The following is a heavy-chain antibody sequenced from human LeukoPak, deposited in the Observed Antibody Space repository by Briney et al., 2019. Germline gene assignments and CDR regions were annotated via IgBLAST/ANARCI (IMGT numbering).Heavy chain of an antibody. CDR3: ARKGGRIRGNQNYYMDV. V-gene: IGHV4-34*01. CDR1: GGSFSGYY. Sequence: PSETLSLTCAVYGGSFSGYYWSWIRQPPGKGLEWIGEINHSGSTNYNPSLKSRVTISVDTSKNQFSLKLSSVTAADMAVYYCARKGGRIRGNQNYYMDVWGKGTTVTVSS. J-gene: IGHJ6*03. D-gene: IGHD1-14*01. CDR2: INHSGST.